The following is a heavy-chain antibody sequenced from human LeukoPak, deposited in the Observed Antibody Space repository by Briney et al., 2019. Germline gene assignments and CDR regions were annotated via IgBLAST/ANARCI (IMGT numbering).Heavy chain of an antibody. CDR1: GFTFSRYG. D-gene: IGHD2-15*01. CDR2: ISYDGSNR. Sequence: PGRSLRLSCAASGFTFSRYGMHWVRQAPGKGLEWVAVISYDGSNRYYADSVKGRFTISRDNSKNTLYLQMNSLRAEDTAVYYCARESARTYYGMDVWGQGTTVTVSS. V-gene: IGHV3-30*03. J-gene: IGHJ6*02. CDR3: ARESARTYYGMDV.